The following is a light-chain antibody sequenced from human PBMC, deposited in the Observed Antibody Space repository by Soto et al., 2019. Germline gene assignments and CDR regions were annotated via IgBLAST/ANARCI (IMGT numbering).Light chain of an antibody. J-gene: IGKJ4*01. Sequence: DVQMTQSPSSLSASVGDRVTITCRASQGISKYLAWYQQKPGKVPRLLIYVASTLQSGVPSRFSGSGSGTDFILTISSLQPEDVATYYCQHYKTYPLTFGGGTKVEI. CDR2: VAS. CDR3: QHYKTYPLT. V-gene: IGKV1-27*01. CDR1: QGISKY.